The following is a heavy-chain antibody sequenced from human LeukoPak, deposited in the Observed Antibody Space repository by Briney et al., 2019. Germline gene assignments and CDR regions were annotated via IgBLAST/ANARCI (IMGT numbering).Heavy chain of an antibody. CDR3: AKGILSIFGVVTQFDY. Sequence: PGGSLRLSCAASGFTFSSYAMSWVRQAPGKGLEWVSAISGSGGSTYYADSVKGRFTISRDISKNTLYLQMNSLRAEDTAVYYCAKGILSIFGVVTQFDYWGQGTLVTVSS. CDR2: ISGSGGST. J-gene: IGHJ4*02. V-gene: IGHV3-23*01. D-gene: IGHD3-3*01. CDR1: GFTFSSYA.